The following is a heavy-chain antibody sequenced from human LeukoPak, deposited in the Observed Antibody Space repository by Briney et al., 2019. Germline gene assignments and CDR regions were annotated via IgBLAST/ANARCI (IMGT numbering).Heavy chain of an antibody. D-gene: IGHD3-3*01. CDR2: ISSSSSYI. J-gene: IGHJ4*02. CDR1: GFTFSSYG. CDR3: ARDNVGYYDFWSGFPLDY. V-gene: IGHV3-21*01. Sequence: GGSLRLSCAASGFTFSSYGMNWVRQAPGKGLEWVSSISSSSSYIYYADSVKGRFTISRDNAKNSLYLQMNSLRAEDTAVYYCARDNVGYYDFWSGFPLDYWGQGTLVTVSS.